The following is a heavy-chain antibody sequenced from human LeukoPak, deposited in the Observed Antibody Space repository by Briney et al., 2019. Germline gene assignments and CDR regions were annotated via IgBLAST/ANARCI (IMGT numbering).Heavy chain of an antibody. CDR1: GGSISSSSSY. V-gene: IGHV4-39*01. D-gene: IGHD6-19*01. CDR3: ARVAVAGTIDY. J-gene: IGHJ4*02. CDR2: IYYSGST. Sequence: PSETLSLTCTVSGGSISSSSSYWGWIRQPPGKGLEWLGSIYYSGSTYYNPSLKSRVTISVDTSKNQFSLKLSAVTAADTAVYYCARVAVAGTIDYWGQGTLVTVSS.